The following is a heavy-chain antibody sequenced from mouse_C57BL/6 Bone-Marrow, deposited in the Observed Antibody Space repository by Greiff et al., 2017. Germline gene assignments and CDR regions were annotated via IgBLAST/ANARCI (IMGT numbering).Heavy chain of an antibody. D-gene: IGHD2-5*01. CDR3: ARNSNSPFAY. V-gene: IGHV5-17*01. J-gene: IGHJ3*01. CDR2: ISSGSSTI. CDR1: GFTFSDYG. Sequence: EVKLVESGGGLVKPGGSLKLSCAASGFTFSDYGMHWVRQAPEKGLEWVAYISSGSSTIYYADTVKGRSTISRDNAKNTLFLQMTSLRSEDTAMYYCARNSNSPFAYWGQGTLVTVSA.